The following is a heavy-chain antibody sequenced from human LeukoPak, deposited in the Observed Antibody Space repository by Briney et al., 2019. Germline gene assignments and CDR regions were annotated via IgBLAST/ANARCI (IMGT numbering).Heavy chain of an antibody. Sequence: PSETLSLTCAVYGGSFSGYYWSWIRQPPGKGLEWIGEINHSGSTNYNPSLKSRVTISVDTSKNQFSLKLSSVTAAGTAVYYCAVSGRKVGDQLVDYWGQGTLVTVSS. CDR1: GGSFSGYY. V-gene: IGHV4-34*01. D-gene: IGHD2-2*01. J-gene: IGHJ4*02. CDR3: AVSGRKVGDQLVDY. CDR2: INHSGST.